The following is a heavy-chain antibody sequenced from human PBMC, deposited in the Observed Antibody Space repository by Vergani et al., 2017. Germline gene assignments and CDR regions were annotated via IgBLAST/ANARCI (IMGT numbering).Heavy chain of an antibody. CDR1: GFTFDDYA. CDR3: AKDHYDFWSGYPNLSPFDL. Sequence: EVQLVESGGGLVQPGRSLRLSCAASGFTFDDYAMHWVRQAPGKGLELVSGISWNCGSIGYADSVKGRFTISRDNAKNSLYLQMNSLRAEDTALYYCAKDHYDFWSGYPNLSPFDLWGRGTLVTVSS. CDR2: ISWNCGSI. J-gene: IGHJ2*01. D-gene: IGHD3-3*01. V-gene: IGHV3-9*01.